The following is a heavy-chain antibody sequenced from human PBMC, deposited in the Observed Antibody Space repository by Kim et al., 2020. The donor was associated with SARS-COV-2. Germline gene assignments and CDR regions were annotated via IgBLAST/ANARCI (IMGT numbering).Heavy chain of an antibody. CDR1: GFSFTSYG. J-gene: IGHJ6*02. CDR2: IWHDGSNK. D-gene: IGHD2-2*01. V-gene: IGHV3-33*08. CDR3: ARDLLGYCSRSSCYLEYYYYVMDV. Sequence: GGSLRLSCAASGFSFTSYGMHWVRQAPGKGLEWVAVIWHDGSNKYYADSVKGRFTISRDNSKSTVYLQVNSLRAEDTAVYYCARDLLGYCSRSSCYLEYYYYVMDVWGQGTTVTVSS.